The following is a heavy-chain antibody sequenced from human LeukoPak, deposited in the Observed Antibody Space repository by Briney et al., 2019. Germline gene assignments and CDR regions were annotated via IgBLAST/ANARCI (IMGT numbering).Heavy chain of an antibody. V-gene: IGHV3-11*01. Sequence: GGSLRLSCAASGFTFSDYYMSWIRQAPGKGLEWVSYISSSGSTIYYADSVKGRFTISRDNAKNSLYLQMNSLRAEDTALYYCAKGRAFHCSSTSCYERGIFDYWGQGTLVTVSS. CDR3: AKGRAFHCSSTSCYERGIFDY. CDR1: GFTFSDYY. D-gene: IGHD2-2*01. J-gene: IGHJ4*02. CDR2: ISSSGSTI.